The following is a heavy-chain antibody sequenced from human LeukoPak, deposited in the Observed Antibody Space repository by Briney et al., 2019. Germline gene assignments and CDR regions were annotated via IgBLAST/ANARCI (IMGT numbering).Heavy chain of an antibody. D-gene: IGHD6-13*01. CDR3: ARDFWCSSSWHPDV. CDR1: GFTFSSYS. Sequence: GGSLRLSCAASGFTFSSYSMNWVRQAPGKGLEWVSSISSSSSYIYYADSVKGRFTISRDNAKNSLYLQMNSLRAEDTAVYYCARDFWCSSSWHPDVWGQGTTVTVSS. V-gene: IGHV3-21*01. J-gene: IGHJ6*02. CDR2: ISSSSSYI.